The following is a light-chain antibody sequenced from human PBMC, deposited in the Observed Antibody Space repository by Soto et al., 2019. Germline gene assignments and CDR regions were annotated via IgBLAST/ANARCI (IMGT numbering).Light chain of an antibody. CDR1: RSNIGINA. Sequence: QSVLTQPPSVSGTPGQRVSISCCGSRSNIGINAVDWYHQLPGTAPKVLIYANNQSPSVVPDRFSGYKSGTSASLAINGLQSDDEAHYYCAAWDDILNGLVFGGGNKLTVL. J-gene: IGLJ2*01. CDR3: AAWDDILNGLV. V-gene: IGLV1-44*01. CDR2: ANN.